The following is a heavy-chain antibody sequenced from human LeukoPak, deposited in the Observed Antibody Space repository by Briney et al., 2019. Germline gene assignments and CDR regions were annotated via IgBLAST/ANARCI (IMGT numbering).Heavy chain of an antibody. J-gene: IGHJ4*02. Sequence: SETLSLTCTVSGGSISSYYWSWIRQPPGKGLEWIGYIYYSGSTNYNPSLKSRVTISVDTSKNQFSLRLSSVTAADTAVYYCASAKEDVDTAMVYYFDYWGQGTLVTVSS. CDR2: IYYSGST. V-gene: IGHV4-59*12. D-gene: IGHD5-18*01. CDR3: ASAKEDVDTAMVYYFDY. CDR1: GGSISSYY.